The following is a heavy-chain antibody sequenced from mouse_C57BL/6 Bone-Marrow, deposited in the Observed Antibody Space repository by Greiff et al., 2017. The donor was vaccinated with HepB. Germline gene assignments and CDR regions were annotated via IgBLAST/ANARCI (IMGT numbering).Heavy chain of an antibody. V-gene: IGHV3-8*01. D-gene: IGHD2-3*01. CDR1: GYSITRDY. CDR3: ARYGGYYRYYAMDY. Sequence: EVHLVESGPGLAKPSQTLSLTCSVTGYSITRDYWNWIRKFPGNKLEYMGYISYSGSTYYNPSLKSRISITRDTSKNQYYLQLNSVTTEDTATYYCARYGGYYRYYAMDYWGQGTSVTVSS. J-gene: IGHJ4*01. CDR2: ISYSGST.